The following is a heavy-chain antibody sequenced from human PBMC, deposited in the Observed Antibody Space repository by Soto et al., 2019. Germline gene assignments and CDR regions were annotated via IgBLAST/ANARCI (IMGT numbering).Heavy chain of an antibody. CDR3: ARDRDTMVRGVITVPDY. D-gene: IGHD3-10*01. V-gene: IGHV3-33*01. CDR1: GFTFSSYG. J-gene: IGHJ4*02. Sequence: PGGSLRLSCAGSGFTFSSYGMHWVRQISGKGLEWVAVIWYDGSNKYYADSVKGRFTISRDNSKNTLYLQMNSLRAEDTAVYYCARDRDTMVRGVITVPDYWGQGTLVTVSS. CDR2: IWYDGSNK.